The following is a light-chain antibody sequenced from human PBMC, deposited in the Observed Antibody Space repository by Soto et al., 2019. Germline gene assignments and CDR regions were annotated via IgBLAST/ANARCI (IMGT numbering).Light chain of an antibody. CDR2: DAS. CDR1: QSISSW. Sequence: DIQMTQSPSTLSASVGDRVTITCRASQSISSWLAWYQQKPGKAPKLLIYDASSLESGVPSRFSGSGSGTEFTLTISSLQPDDFATYYCQQYNSYSYTLGQGNKLEIK. CDR3: QQYNSYSYT. J-gene: IGKJ2*01. V-gene: IGKV1-5*01.